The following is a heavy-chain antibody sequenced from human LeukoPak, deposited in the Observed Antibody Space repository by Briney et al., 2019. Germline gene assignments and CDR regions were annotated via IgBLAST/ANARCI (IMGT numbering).Heavy chain of an antibody. CDR1: GYTFTNYY. CDR3: ARVGVTVAANDH. J-gene: IGHJ5*02. CDR2: INPSGGAA. D-gene: IGHD3-16*01. Sequence: GASVKVSCKASGYTFTNYYMHWVRQAPGQGLEWMGIINPSGGAADYAQKFQGRVTMTRDTSTGTVYMELSSLRFEDTALYYCARVGVTVAANDHWGQGTLVTVSS. V-gene: IGHV1-46*01.